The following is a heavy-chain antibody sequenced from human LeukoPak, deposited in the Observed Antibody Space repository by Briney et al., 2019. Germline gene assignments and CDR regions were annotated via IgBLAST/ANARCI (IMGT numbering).Heavy chain of an antibody. Sequence: GRSLRLSCAASGFTFSSYGMHWVRQAPCKGLEWVAVISYDGSNKYYADSVKGRFTISRDNSKNTLYLQMNSLRAEDTAVYYCAKGNYGDPFDYWGQGTLVTVSS. CDR3: AKGNYGDPFDY. V-gene: IGHV3-30*18. CDR2: ISYDGSNK. D-gene: IGHD4-17*01. CDR1: GFTFSSYG. J-gene: IGHJ4*02.